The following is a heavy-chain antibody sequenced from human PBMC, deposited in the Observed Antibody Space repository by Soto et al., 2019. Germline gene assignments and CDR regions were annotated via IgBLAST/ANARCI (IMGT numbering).Heavy chain of an antibody. CDR1: GGSFSGYY. CDR3: ARAAAGTGTHFDY. CDR2: INHSGST. J-gene: IGHJ4*02. D-gene: IGHD6-13*01. V-gene: IGHV4-34*01. Sequence: SETLSLTCAVYGGSFSGYYWSWIRQPPGKGLEWIGEINHSGSTNYNPSLKSRVTISVDTSKNQFSLKLSSVTAADTAVYYCARAAAGTGTHFDYWGQGTLVTVSS.